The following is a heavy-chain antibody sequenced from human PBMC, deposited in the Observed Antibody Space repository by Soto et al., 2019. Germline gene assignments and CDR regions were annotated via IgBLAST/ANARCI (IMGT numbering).Heavy chain of an antibody. V-gene: IGHV3-23*01. J-gene: IGHJ4*02. Sequence: GGSLRLSCAASGFTFSSYAMSWVRQAPGKGLEWVSAISGSGGSTYYADSVKGRFTISRDNSKNTLYLQMNSLRAEDTAVYYCATPGPIVVVPAAYYFDYWGQGTLVTVSS. CDR1: GFTFSSYA. D-gene: IGHD2-2*01. CDR3: ATPGPIVVVPAAYYFDY. CDR2: ISGSGGST.